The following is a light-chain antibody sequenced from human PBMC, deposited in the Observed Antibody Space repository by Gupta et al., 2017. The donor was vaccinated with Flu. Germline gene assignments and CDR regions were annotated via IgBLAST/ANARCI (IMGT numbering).Light chain of an antibody. V-gene: IGKV3-11*01. J-gene: IGKJ1*01. Sequence: SPATLSLSPGERATLSCRASQSVSSYLAWYQQKPGQAPRLLIYDASNRATGIPARFSGSGSGTDFTLTISGLEPEDFAVYYCQQRTSWWTFGQGTEVEIK. CDR2: DAS. CDR1: QSVSSY. CDR3: QQRTSWWT.